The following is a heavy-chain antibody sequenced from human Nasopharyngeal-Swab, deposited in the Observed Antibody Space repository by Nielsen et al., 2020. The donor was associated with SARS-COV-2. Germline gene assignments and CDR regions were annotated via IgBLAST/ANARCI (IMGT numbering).Heavy chain of an antibody. J-gene: IGHJ4*02. CDR1: LCSLRQYA. CDR2: IIPIFGTA. Sequence: SSVPVSRKPCLCSLRQYAIIWVRQAPPQGLEWMGGIIPIFGTADYAQKFQDRVTITADESTSTAYVEPSSLRSEDTAVYYCAGSGYSNSGIDYWGQGTLVTVSS. D-gene: IGHD6-6*01. CDR3: AGSGYSNSGIDY. V-gene: IGHV1-69*13.